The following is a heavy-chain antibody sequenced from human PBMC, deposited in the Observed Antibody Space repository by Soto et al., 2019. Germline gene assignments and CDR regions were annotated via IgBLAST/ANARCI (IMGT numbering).Heavy chain of an antibody. Sequence: PSKALSLTCGVSGGSISRSNWWSWGRQPAGKGLEWIGYIYYSGSTNYNPSLKSRVTISVDTSKNQVSLNLTTVTAADTAIYFCARTFSNPQVDFDRWGQGILVTVSS. V-gene: IGHV4-4*02. CDR3: ARTFSNPQVDFDR. CDR1: GGSISRSNW. CDR2: IYYSGST. D-gene: IGHD2-15*01. J-gene: IGHJ4*02.